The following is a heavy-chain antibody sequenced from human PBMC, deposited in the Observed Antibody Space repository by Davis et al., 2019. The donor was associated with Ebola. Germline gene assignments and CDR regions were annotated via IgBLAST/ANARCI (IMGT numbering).Heavy chain of an antibody. V-gene: IGHV3-30*04. Sequence: PGGSLRLSCAASGFPFSNYAMHWVRQAPGKGLEWVALISYDGSDEEYADSVKGRFTISRDNSKNMLYLQMNSLRGADTAVYYCAREFKDYDFWSGSYKYYGMDVWGQGTTVTVSS. CDR2: ISYDGSDE. D-gene: IGHD3-3*01. J-gene: IGHJ6*02. CDR3: AREFKDYDFWSGSYKYYGMDV. CDR1: GFPFSNYA.